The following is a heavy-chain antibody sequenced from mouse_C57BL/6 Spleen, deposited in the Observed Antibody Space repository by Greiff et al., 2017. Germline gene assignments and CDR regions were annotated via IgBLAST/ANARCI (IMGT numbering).Heavy chain of an antibody. CDR3: ARGETAQCFDY. CDR1: GYTFTSYW. J-gene: IGHJ2*01. Sequence: QVQLQQPGAELVRPGSSVKLSCKASGYTFTSYWMEWVKQRPGQGLEWIGNIYPSDSETHYNQKFKDKATLTVDKSSSTAYMQLSSLTSEDSAVYYCARGETAQCFDYWGQGTTLTVSS. V-gene: IGHV1-61*01. D-gene: IGHD3-2*02. CDR2: IYPSDSET.